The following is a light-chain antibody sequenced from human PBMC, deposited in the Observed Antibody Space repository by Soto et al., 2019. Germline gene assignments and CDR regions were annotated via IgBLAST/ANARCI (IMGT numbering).Light chain of an antibody. V-gene: IGKV3-20*01. CDR2: GAS. CDR3: KQYVRSPWA. Sequence: EIVLAQSPGTLSLSPGERATLSCRASQSVTNSFLAWYQQKPGQAPRLLIYGASRRATGIPDRFTGSGSGTDCTLTISRLEPEDFAVYYCKQYVRSPWAFGQGTKVEI. CDR1: QSVTNSF. J-gene: IGKJ1*01.